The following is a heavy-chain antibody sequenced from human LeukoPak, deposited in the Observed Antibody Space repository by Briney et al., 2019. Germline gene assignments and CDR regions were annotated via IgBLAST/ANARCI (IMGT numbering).Heavy chain of an antibody. J-gene: IGHJ6*03. CDR2: INWNGGST. D-gene: IGHD3-3*01. V-gene: IGHV3-20*04. CDR1: GFTFDDYG. Sequence: PGGSLRLSCAASGFTFDDYGMSWVRQAPGKGLEWVSGINWNGGSTGYADSVKGRFTISRDNAKNSLYLQMNSLRADDTALYYCARDGSWGGYSYYYYYYMDVWGKGTTVTVSS. CDR3: ARDGSWGGYSYYYYYYMDV.